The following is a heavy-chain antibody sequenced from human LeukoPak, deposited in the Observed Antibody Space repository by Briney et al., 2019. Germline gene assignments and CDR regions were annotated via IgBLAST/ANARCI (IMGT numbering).Heavy chain of an antibody. D-gene: IGHD6-13*01. CDR3: ARGIAAAGTAPYYGMDV. J-gene: IGHJ6*02. CDR1: GFTFSSYG. Sequence: PGGSLRLSCAASGFTFSSYGMHWVRQAPGKGLEWVAVIWYDGSNKYYADSVKGRFTISRDNSKNTLYLQMNSLRAEDTAVYYCARGIAAAGTAPYYGMDVWGQGTTVTVSS. V-gene: IGHV3-33*01. CDR2: IWYDGSNK.